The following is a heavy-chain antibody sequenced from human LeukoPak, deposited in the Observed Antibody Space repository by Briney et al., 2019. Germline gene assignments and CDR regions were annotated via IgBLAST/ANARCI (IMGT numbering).Heavy chain of an antibody. V-gene: IGHV3-11*04. CDR1: GFTFSDYY. D-gene: IGHD3-22*01. J-gene: IGHJ4*02. CDR2: ISSSGSTI. Sequence: GGSLRLSCAASGFTFSDYYMSWIRQAPGKGLEWVSYISSSGSTIYYADSVKGRFTISRDNAKNSLYLQMNSLRAEDTAVYYCARARPTYYYDSSGPFDYWGQGTLVTVSS. CDR3: ARARPTYYYDSSGPFDY.